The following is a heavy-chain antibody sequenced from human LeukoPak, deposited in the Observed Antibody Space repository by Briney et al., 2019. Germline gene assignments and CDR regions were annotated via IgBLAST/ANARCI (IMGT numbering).Heavy chain of an antibody. CDR3: ASSGHRELLYDFDY. J-gene: IGHJ4*02. Sequence: SETLSLTCAVSGYYIRSGYYWGWIRQPPGKGLEWIGSIYHSGSTYYNPSLKSRVTISVDTSKNQFSLKLSSVTAADTAVYYCASSGHRELLYDFDYWGQGTLVTVSP. CDR2: IYHSGST. CDR1: GYYIRSGYY. D-gene: IGHD2-2*02. V-gene: IGHV4-38-2*01.